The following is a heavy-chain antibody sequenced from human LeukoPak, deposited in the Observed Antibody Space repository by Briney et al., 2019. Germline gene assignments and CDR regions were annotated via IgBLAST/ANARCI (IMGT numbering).Heavy chain of an antibody. CDR3: KSGGAAPGSFDY. Sequence: GGSLRLSCAASGFTFSSYWMSWMRQAPGKGLEWVANIKYDGNEEYYVDSVKGRFTISRDNAKNSLYLQLNSLRVEDTAVYYCKSGGAAPGSFDYWGQGTLVTDSS. CDR2: IKYDGNEE. D-gene: IGHD1-1*01. V-gene: IGHV3-7*01. CDR1: GFTFSSYW. J-gene: IGHJ4*02.